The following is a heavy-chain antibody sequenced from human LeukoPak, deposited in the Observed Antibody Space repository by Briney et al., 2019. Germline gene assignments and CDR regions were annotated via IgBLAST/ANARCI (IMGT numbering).Heavy chain of an antibody. CDR1: GFTFDDYA. D-gene: IGHD2-2*01. J-gene: IGHJ4*02. V-gene: IGHV3-9*03. CDR2: ISWNSGSI. CDR3: AKARYCSSTSCYWDY. Sequence: GGSLRLSCAASGFTFDDYAMHWVRQAPGKGLEWDSGISWNSGSISYADSVKGRFTISRDNAKNSLYLQMNSLRAEDMALYYCAKARYCSSTSCYWDYWGQGTLVTVSS.